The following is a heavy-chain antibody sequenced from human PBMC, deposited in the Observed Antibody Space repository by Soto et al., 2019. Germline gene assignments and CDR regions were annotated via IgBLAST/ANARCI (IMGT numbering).Heavy chain of an antibody. Sequence: PSETLSLTCTVSGGSISSGGYYWSWIRQHPGKGLEWIGYIYYSGSTYYNPSLKSRVTISVDTSKNQFSLKLSSVTAADTAVYYCARDQLEGNWFDPWGQGTLVTVS. CDR3: ARDQLEGNWFDP. V-gene: IGHV4-31*03. D-gene: IGHD1-1*01. CDR2: IYYSGST. J-gene: IGHJ5*02. CDR1: GGSISSGGYY.